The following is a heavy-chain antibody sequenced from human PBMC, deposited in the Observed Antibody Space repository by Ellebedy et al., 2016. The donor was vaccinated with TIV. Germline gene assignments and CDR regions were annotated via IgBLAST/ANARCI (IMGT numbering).Heavy chain of an antibody. CDR1: GFTFSSYA. CDR3: ARPPHDYGQT. V-gene: IGHV3-30*01. D-gene: IGHD4/OR15-4a*01. J-gene: IGHJ5*02. CDR2: ISYDGSNK. Sequence: GESLKISCAASGFTFSSYAMHWVRQAPGKGLEWVAVISYDGSNKYYADSVKGRFTISRDNSKNTLYLQMNSLRAEDTAVYYCARPPHDYGQTWGQGTLVTVSS.